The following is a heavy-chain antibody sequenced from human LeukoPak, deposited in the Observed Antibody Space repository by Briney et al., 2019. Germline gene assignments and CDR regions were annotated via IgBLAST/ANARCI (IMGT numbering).Heavy chain of an antibody. J-gene: IGHJ4*02. CDR2: ISAYNGNT. D-gene: IGHD3-10*01. Sequence: GAPLKVSCKASGYTFTSYGISCVRQAPGQGLEWRGWISAYNGNTNYAQKLQGRVTMTKDTSTSTAYMELRSLRSDDTAVYYCARDSGTMVRGEGDYWGQGPLVTVSS. CDR3: ARDSGTMVRGEGDY. CDR1: GYTFTSYG. V-gene: IGHV1-18*01.